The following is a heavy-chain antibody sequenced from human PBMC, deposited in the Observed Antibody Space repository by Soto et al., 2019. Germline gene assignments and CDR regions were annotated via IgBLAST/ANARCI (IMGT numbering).Heavy chain of an antibody. CDR2: MNSNSGST. Sequence: QVQLVQSGAEVKKPGASVKVSCKASGYFFSGYHLHWVRQAPGQGLEWMGWMNSNSGSTKFAQKFRGRVTMTRDTSISTAYMELGRLRSDDTAVYYCARGDVPVAADYGMDVWGQGTTVTVSS. J-gene: IGHJ6*01. V-gene: IGHV1-2*02. CDR3: ARGDVPVAADYGMDV. CDR1: GYFFSGYH. D-gene: IGHD6-19*01.